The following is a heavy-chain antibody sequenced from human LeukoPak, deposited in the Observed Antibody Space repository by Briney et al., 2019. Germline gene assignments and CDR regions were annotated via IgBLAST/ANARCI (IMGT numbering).Heavy chain of an antibody. D-gene: IGHD3-22*01. CDR1: GYTFTSYY. V-gene: IGHV1-46*01. CDR2: INPSGGST. J-gene: IGHJ4*02. CDR3: ARLDYYDSSGYYLTWERGDY. Sequence: ASVKVSCKASGYTFTSYYMHWVRQAPGQGLEWMGIINPSGGSTSYAQKFQGRVTMTRDTSTSTVYMELSSLRSEDTAVYYCARLDYYDSSGYYLTWERGDYWGQGTLVTVSS.